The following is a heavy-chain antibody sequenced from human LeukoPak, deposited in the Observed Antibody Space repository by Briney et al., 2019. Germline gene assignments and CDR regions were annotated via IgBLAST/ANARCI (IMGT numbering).Heavy chain of an antibody. Sequence: SEPLSLTCTVSGGSISSYYWSWIRQPPGKGLEWIGYIYYSGSTNYNPSLKSRVTISVDTSKNQFSLKLSSVTAADTAVYYCARVWPFGSGHGYFDYWGQGTLVTVSS. CDR3: ARVWPFGSGHGYFDY. V-gene: IGHV4-59*01. D-gene: IGHD3-3*01. CDR2: IYYSGST. J-gene: IGHJ4*02. CDR1: GGSISSYY.